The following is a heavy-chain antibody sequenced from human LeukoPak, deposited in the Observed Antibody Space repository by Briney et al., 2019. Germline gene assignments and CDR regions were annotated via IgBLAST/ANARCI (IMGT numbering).Heavy chain of an antibody. J-gene: IGHJ4*02. Sequence: GASVKVSCKASGYTFTSYGISWVRQAPGQGLEWMGWISAYNGNTNYAQKLQGRVTMTTDTSTSTAYMELRSLRSDDTAVYYCARARGYCSSTSCQLHYWGQGTLVTVSS. V-gene: IGHV1-18*01. CDR2: ISAYNGNT. CDR1: GYTFTSYG. D-gene: IGHD2-2*03. CDR3: ARARGYCSSTSCQLHY.